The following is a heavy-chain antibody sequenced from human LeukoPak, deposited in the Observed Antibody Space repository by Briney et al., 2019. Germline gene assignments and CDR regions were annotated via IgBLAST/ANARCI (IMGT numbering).Heavy chain of an antibody. CDR3: AELGITMIGGV. Sequence: GGSLRLSCEVSGFSFSSYWMTWVRQAPGKGLEWVANINQHGSETYYVDSVKGRFIISRDNAKNSLFLQMDSVTGEDTAVYYCAELGITMIGGVWGKGTTVTISS. V-gene: IGHV3-7*01. D-gene: IGHD3-10*02. CDR2: INQHGSET. CDR1: GFSFSSYW. J-gene: IGHJ6*04.